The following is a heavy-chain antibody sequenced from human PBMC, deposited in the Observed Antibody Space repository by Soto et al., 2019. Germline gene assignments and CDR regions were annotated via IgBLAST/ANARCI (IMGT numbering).Heavy chain of an antibody. CDR3: ARAVVPPTYYYYYMDV. CDR1: GGSISSHY. CDR2: ISYSGST. V-gene: IGHV4-59*11. D-gene: IGHD2-2*01. Sequence: SETLSLTCTVSGGSISSHYWSWIRQPPGEGLEWIAYISYSGSTYHNPSLKSRVTISFDTSKNQFSLELSSVTAADTAVYYCARAVVPPTYYYYYMDVWGKGTTVTVSS. J-gene: IGHJ6*03.